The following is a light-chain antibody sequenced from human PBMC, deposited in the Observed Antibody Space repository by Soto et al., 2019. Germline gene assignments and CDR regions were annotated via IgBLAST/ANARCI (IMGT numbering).Light chain of an antibody. Sequence: EIVLTQSPGTLSLSPGERATLSCRASQSVSSSYLAWYQQKPGQAPRLLIYGASSRATGIPDRFSGSESGTDFTLTISRLEPEDLAVYYCQQYGSSPFTFGGGTKVEIK. V-gene: IGKV3-20*01. CDR3: QQYGSSPFT. J-gene: IGKJ4*01. CDR2: GAS. CDR1: QSVSSSY.